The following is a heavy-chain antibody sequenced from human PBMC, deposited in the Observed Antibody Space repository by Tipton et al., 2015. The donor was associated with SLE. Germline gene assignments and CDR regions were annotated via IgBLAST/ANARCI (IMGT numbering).Heavy chain of an antibody. J-gene: IGHJ4*02. CDR3: AKDRVGAMVSCFDY. CDR2: ISYDGSNK. V-gene: IGHV3-30*18. D-gene: IGHD5-18*01. CDR1: GFTFSSYS. Sequence: SLRLSCAASGFTFSSYSMNWVRQAPGKGLEWVAIISYDGSNKYYADSVKGRFTISRDNSRNTLYLQMNSLRAEDTAVYYCAKDRVGAMVSCFDYWGQGTLVTVSS.